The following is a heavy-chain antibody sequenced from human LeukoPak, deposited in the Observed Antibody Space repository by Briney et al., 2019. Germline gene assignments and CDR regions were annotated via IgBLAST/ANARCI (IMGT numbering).Heavy chain of an antibody. CDR3: AKDYYGSGSYYNGNWFDP. V-gene: IGHV3-30*18. J-gene: IGHJ5*02. CDR2: ISYDGSNK. D-gene: IGHD3-10*01. CDR1: GFTFSSYG. Sequence: PGGSLRLSCAASGFTFSSYGMHWVRQAPGKGLEWMAVISYDGSNKYYADSVKGRFTISRDNSKNTLYLQMNSLRAEDTAVYYCAKDYYGSGSYYNGNWFDPWGQGTLVTVSS.